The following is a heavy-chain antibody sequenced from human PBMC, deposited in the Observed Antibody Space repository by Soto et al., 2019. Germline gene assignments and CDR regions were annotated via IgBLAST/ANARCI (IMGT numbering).Heavy chain of an antibody. CDR2: IYNSGGT. Sequence: QVQLHESGPGRVKPSQTLSLTCSVSGCSISSGNYYWSWIRQHPGKDLEWIGYIYNSGGTYYNPSLKSQVTISADTAKNQFALNLSAVTAADTAEYYCARGLGRDNLSRGPFDYLGERTLLSVSS. CDR3: ARGLGRDNLSRGPFDY. CDR1: GCSISSGNYY. J-gene: IGHJ4*02. V-gene: IGHV4-31*01. D-gene: IGHD3-10*01.